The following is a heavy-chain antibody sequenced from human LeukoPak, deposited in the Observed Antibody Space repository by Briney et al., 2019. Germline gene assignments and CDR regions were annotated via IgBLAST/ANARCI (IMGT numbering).Heavy chain of an antibody. D-gene: IGHD6-13*01. Sequence: GGSLRLSCAASGFTFSTYAMIWVRQAPGKGVEWGSDIGGSGSYTCYADSVKGRFTISKDNSKDTPYLQMNSLRAEDTAVYYCARDWYDYWGQGTLVTASS. CDR3: ARDWYDY. J-gene: IGHJ4*02. CDR2: IGGSGSYT. V-gene: IGHV3-23*01. CDR1: GFTFSTYA.